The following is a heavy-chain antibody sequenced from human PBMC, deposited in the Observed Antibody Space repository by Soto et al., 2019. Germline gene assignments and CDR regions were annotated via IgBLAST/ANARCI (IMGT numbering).Heavy chain of an antibody. Sequence: EVQLVESGGGLVQPGGSLRLSCAASGFTFSSYWMSWVRQAPGKGLEWVANIKQDGSEKYYVDSVKGRFTISSDNAKNALNLQRSSQRAENTAVYYCAIHCSGGTCYPNYFQHWGQGTLVTVSS. CDR1: GFTFSSYW. CDR3: AIHCSGGTCYPNYFQH. CDR2: IKQDGSEK. V-gene: IGHV3-7*01. D-gene: IGHD2-15*01. J-gene: IGHJ1*01.